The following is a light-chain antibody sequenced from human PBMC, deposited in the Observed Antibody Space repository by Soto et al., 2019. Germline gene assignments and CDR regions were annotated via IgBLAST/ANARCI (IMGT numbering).Light chain of an antibody. CDR2: DAS. Sequence: EIVLTQSPATLSLSPGERATLSCRASQSVSTYLAWYQQKPGQAPRLLMYDASNRATGIPARFSGSGSGTDFTLPISSLEPEDFAVYYCQQRSNWPYTFGQGTKLEIK. CDR3: QQRSNWPYT. V-gene: IGKV3-11*01. CDR1: QSVSTY. J-gene: IGKJ2*01.